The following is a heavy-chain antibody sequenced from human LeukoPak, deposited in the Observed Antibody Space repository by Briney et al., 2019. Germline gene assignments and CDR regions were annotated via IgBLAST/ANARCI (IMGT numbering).Heavy chain of an antibody. V-gene: IGHV3-21*01. CDR3: ASGVAVAGTGGNY. CDR2: ITSSSSYI. D-gene: IGHD6-19*01. J-gene: IGHJ4*02. Sequence: GGSLRLSCAASGFTFSSYSMNWVRQAPGKGLEWVSSITSSSSYIYYAGSVKGRFTISRDTAKNSLYLQMNSLRAEDTAVYYCASGVAVAGTGGNYWGQGTLVTVSS. CDR1: GFTFSSYS.